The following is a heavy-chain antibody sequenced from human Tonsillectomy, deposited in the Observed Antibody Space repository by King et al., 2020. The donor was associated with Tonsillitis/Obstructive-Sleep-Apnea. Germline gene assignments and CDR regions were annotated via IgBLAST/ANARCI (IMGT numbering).Heavy chain of an antibody. Sequence: VQLVESGAEVKKPGESLRISCQGSGYRFTTYWITWGRQMPGKGLEWIGKIDTRDSYTNYSPSFQGHVTISADKSISTAYLQWSSLKASDTAMYYCARDGYNLFDYWGQGTLVTVSS. CDR1: GYRFTTYW. CDR2: IDTRDSYT. D-gene: IGHD5-24*01. V-gene: IGHV5-10-1*03. J-gene: IGHJ4*02. CDR3: ARDGYNLFDY.